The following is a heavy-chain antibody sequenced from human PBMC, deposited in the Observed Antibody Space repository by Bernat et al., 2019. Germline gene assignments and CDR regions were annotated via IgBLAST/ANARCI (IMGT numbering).Heavy chain of an antibody. D-gene: IGHD3-3*01. Sequence: EVQLVESGGGLVKPGGSLRLSCAASGFTFSNAWMSWVRQAPGKGLEWVGRIKSKTDGGTTDYAAPVKGRFTISRDDSKNTLYLQMNSLKTEDTAVYYCTTGTITIFGVAINHYGMDVWGQGTTVTVSS. CDR1: GFTFSNAW. V-gene: IGHV3-15*01. CDR2: IKSKTDGGTT. J-gene: IGHJ6*02. CDR3: TTGTITIFGVAINHYGMDV.